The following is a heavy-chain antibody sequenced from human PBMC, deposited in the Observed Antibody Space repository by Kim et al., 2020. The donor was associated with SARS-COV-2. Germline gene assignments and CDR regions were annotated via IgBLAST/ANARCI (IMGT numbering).Heavy chain of an antibody. CDR3: ARGSDGSGYPYDY. J-gene: IGHJ4*02. V-gene: IGHV3-48*02. D-gene: IGHD3-22*01. Sequence: AASVNGRFTISRDNAKNSLYLQINSLRDEDTAVYYCARGSDGSGYPYDYWGQGTLVTVSS.